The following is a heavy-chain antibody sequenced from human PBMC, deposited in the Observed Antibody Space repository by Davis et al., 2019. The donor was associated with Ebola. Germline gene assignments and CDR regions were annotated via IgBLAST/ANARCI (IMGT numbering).Heavy chain of an antibody. Sequence: AASVKVSCKPYGGAFSSFSITWVRQAPGQGLEWMGGIIPIFATANYAQKFQGRATITADKSTSTVYMELSRLRSEDTAVYYCARDRMAELGSSPRSARSFYFEDWGQGTLVTVSS. CDR1: GGAFSSFS. CDR2: IIPIFATA. CDR3: ARDRMAELGSSPRSARSFYFED. J-gene: IGHJ4*02. V-gene: IGHV1-69*06. D-gene: IGHD6-6*01.